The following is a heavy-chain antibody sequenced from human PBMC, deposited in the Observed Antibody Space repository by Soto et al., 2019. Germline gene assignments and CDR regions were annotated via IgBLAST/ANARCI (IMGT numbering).Heavy chain of an antibody. V-gene: IGHV3-74*01. J-gene: IGHJ4*02. Sequence: GGSLRLSCAASGRIFRDYRMHWVRQAPGKGLVWVSRINTDESITDYADSVKGRFTVSRDNAKNTMYLQMNSLTADDTAVYYCARDTNGLHYWGQGTLVTVSS. D-gene: IGHD2-2*01. CDR1: GRIFRDYR. CDR2: INTDESIT. CDR3: ARDTNGLHY.